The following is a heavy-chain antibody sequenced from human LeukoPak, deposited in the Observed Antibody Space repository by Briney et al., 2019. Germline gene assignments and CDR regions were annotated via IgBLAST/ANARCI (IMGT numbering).Heavy chain of an antibody. J-gene: IGHJ3*02. CDR3: ARGGSYPFGAFDI. CDR2: IKEDGSEK. CDR1: GFTFSNYW. Sequence: GGSLSLSCAASGFTFSNYWMSWVRQAQGKGLEWVANIKEDGSEKYYVDSVKGRFTISRDTAKNSMYLQMNSLRVDDTAVYYCARGGSYPFGAFDIWGQGTIVTVSS. V-gene: IGHV3-7*04. D-gene: IGHD1-26*01.